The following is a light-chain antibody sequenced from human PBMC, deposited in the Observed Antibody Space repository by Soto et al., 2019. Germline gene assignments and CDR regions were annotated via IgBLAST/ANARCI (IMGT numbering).Light chain of an antibody. J-gene: IGKJ1*01. Sequence: DIQMTQSPSTLSASVGDRVVITCRASQSITTWLAWYQQKPGKAPKLLIYDASSLESGVPSRFSGSGSGTEFTLTISSLQPDDFANYYCQQYNDYWTFGQGTKVEIK. CDR3: QQYNDYWT. V-gene: IGKV1-5*01. CDR1: QSITTW. CDR2: DAS.